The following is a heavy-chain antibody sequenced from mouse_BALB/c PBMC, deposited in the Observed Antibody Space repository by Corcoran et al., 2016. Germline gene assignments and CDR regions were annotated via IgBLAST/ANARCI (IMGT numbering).Heavy chain of an antibody. CDR3: AREVPGGYPFDY. J-gene: IGHJ2*01. Sequence: EVQLQQSGPELVKPGASVKMSCKASGYTFTSYVMHWVKLKPGQGLEWIGYIYPYNDNTKYSEEFKGKATLTSDKSSSTAYMELRSLTSEDSAVYYCAREVPGGYPFDYWGQGTTRTVSS. D-gene: IGHD2-2*01. V-gene: IGHV1S136*01. CDR2: IYPYNDNT. CDR1: GYTFTSYV.